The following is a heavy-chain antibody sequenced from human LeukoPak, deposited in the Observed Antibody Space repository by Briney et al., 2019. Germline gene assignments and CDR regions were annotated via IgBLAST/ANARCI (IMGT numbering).Heavy chain of an antibody. J-gene: IGHJ4*02. Sequence: ASVKVSCKASGYTFTSYYMHWVRQAPGQGLEWMGIINPSGGSTSYAQKFQGRVTMTRDTSTSTVYMGLSSLRSEDTAVYYCARLKLVYGSGSYYPSAPFDYWGQGTLVTVSS. CDR1: GYTFTSYY. CDR3: ARLKLVYGSGSYYPSAPFDY. V-gene: IGHV1-46*01. D-gene: IGHD3-10*01. CDR2: INPSGGST.